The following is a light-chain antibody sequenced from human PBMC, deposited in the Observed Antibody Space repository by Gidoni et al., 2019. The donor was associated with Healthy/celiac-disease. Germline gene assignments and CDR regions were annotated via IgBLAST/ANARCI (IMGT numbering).Light chain of an antibody. V-gene: IGKV3-20*01. CDR2: GAS. CDR1: HSVSSSY. J-gene: IGKJ2*01. CDR3: QQYGSSREYT. Sequence: EIVSTPSLCTLSLSPGERATLSCRASHSVSSSYLAWYQQRPGQAPRLLIYGASSRATGIPDRFSGSGSGTDFTLTISRLEPEDFAVYYCQQYGSSREYTFGQGTKLEIK.